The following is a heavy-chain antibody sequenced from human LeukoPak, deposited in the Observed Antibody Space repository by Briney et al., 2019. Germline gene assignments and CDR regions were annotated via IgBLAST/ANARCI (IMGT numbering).Heavy chain of an antibody. CDR2: INHSGST. CDR3: ARDRYFDWLEFDY. Sequence: PSETLSLTCAVYGGSFSGYYWSWIRQPPGKGREWMGEINHSGSTNYNPSLKSRVTISVDTSKNQFSLKMSSVTAADTAVYYCARDRYFDWLEFDYWGQGTLVTVSS. CDR1: GGSFSGYY. V-gene: IGHV4-34*01. D-gene: IGHD3-9*01. J-gene: IGHJ4*02.